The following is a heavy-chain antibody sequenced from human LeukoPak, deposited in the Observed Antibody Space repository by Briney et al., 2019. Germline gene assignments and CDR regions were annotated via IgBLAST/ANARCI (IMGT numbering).Heavy chain of an antibody. Sequence: PGGSLRLSCAASGFTFSSYAMSWVRQAPGKGLEWVAFIRYDGSNKYYADSVKGRFTISRDNSKNTLYLQMNSLRAEDTAVYYCAKGGPSYGDYVVPHDAFDIWGQGTMVTVSS. J-gene: IGHJ3*02. CDR3: AKGGPSYGDYVVPHDAFDI. D-gene: IGHD4-17*01. V-gene: IGHV3-30*02. CDR2: IRYDGSNK. CDR1: GFTFSSYA.